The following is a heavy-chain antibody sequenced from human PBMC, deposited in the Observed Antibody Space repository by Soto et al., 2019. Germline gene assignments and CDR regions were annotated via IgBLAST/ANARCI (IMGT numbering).Heavy chain of an antibody. CDR2: ISYTGRT. CDR1: GDSVTSGSYY. J-gene: IGHJ6*02. CDR3: AREWGLLPYYVMNV. Sequence: SETLSLTCIVSGDSVTSGSYYWTWLRQPPGKGLEWIGYISYTGRTKHNPSLQSRVTISVDTSKNDFSLNLSSVTAADTAVYFCAREWGLLPYYVMNVWGHGTAVTVSS. V-gene: IGHV4-61*03. D-gene: IGHD7-27*01.